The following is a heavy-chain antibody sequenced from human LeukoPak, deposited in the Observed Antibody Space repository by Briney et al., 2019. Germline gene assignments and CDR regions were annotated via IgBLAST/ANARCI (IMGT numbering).Heavy chain of an antibody. Sequence: GASVTVSCKPTGYSFTSYYIFWMRQAPGQGLEGMGWINLYNGATKYAQRFQSRVTMTRDTSISTAYMELSRLRSDDTATYYCASWAGGNEPVASFDYWGQGTLVTVSS. J-gene: IGHJ4*02. CDR3: ASWAGGNEPVASFDY. CDR1: GYSFTSYY. CDR2: INLYNGAT. D-gene: IGHD1-14*01. V-gene: IGHV1-2*02.